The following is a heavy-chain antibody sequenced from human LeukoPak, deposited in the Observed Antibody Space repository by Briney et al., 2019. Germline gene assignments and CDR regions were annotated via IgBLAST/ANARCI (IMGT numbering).Heavy chain of an antibody. D-gene: IGHD4-17*01. J-gene: IGHJ4*02. CDR2: IWYDGSNK. V-gene: IGHV3-33*01. Sequence: GGSLRLSCAASGFTFSSYGMDWVRQAPGKGLEWVAVIWYDGSNKYYADSVKGRFTISRDNSKNTLYLQMNSLRAEDTAVYYCAREPAVTTNSYYYFDYWGQGTLVTVSS. CDR1: GFTFSSYG. CDR3: AREPAVTTNSYYYFDY.